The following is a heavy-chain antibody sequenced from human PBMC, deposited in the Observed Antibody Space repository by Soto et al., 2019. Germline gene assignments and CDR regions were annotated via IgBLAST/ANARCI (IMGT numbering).Heavy chain of an antibody. Sequence: QVQLQESGPGLVKPSETLSLTCTVSGDSISSYYWNWIRQPPGKGLEWIGYIYSSGHTHYNPSLKSRITMSLDTSKNQFSLILNSVTAADTAVYYCARDSFTTGLYFDYWGRGILVTVSS. CDR3: ARDSFTTGLYFDY. J-gene: IGHJ4*02. CDR2: IYSSGHT. V-gene: IGHV4-59*12. D-gene: IGHD2-8*01. CDR1: GDSISSYY.